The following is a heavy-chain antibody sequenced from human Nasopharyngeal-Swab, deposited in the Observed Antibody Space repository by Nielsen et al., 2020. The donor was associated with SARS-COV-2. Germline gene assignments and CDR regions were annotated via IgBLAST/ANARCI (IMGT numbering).Heavy chain of an antibody. D-gene: IGHD3-22*01. CDR1: GFTFSSCA. Sequence: GESLKISCVASGFTFSSCAMNWVRQAPGKGLEWVAFIRYDGSDYYYADSVEGRFTISRDNSKNTLYLQLNSLRAEDTAVYYCARQDSSAYYYVFNYWGQGTLVTVSS. V-gene: IGHV3-30*02. CDR2: IRYDGSDY. J-gene: IGHJ4*02. CDR3: ARQDSSAYYYVFNY.